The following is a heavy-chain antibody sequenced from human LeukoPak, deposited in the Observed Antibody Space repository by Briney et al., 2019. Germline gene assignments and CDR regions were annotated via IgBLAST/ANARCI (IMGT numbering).Heavy chain of an antibody. CDR2: IIPIFGTA. Sequence: GASVKVSCKASGGTFSSYAISWVRQAPGQGLEWMGGIIPIFGTANYAQKFQGRVAITADESTSTAYMELSSLRSEDTAVYYCARRAFGVVIGAFDIWGQGTMVTVSS. J-gene: IGHJ3*02. V-gene: IGHV1-69*13. D-gene: IGHD3-3*01. CDR1: GGTFSSYA. CDR3: ARRAFGVVIGAFDI.